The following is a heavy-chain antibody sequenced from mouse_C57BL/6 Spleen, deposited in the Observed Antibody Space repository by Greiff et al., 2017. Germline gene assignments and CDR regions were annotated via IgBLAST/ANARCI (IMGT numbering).Heavy chain of an antibody. V-gene: IGHV1-39*01. Sequence: INPNYGTTSYNQKFKGKATLTVDQSSSTAYMQLNSLTSEDSAVYYCARSDSNSFFAYWGQGTLVTVSA. D-gene: IGHD2-5*01. CDR3: ARSDSNSFFAY. J-gene: IGHJ3*01. CDR2: INPNYGTT.